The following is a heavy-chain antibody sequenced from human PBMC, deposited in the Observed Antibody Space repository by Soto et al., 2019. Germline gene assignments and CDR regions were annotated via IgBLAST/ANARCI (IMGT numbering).Heavy chain of an antibody. V-gene: IGHV4-59*01. J-gene: IGHJ4*02. Sequence: SETLSLTCTVSGGSMNRYYWNWIRQPPGKGLEWIGYIYYTGSTIYNSSLKSRITISLDTSKNQFSLQVRSVTAADTAVYYCAREVGASPDYFDYGGQGTLVTVSS. CDR2: IYYTGST. CDR3: AREVGASPDYFDY. D-gene: IGHD1-26*01. CDR1: GGSMNRYY.